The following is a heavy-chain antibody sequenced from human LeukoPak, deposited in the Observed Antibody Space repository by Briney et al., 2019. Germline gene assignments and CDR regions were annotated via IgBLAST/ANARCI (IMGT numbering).Heavy chain of an antibody. CDR3: AKDYYYDSSGYYDY. D-gene: IGHD3-22*01. Sequence: GGSLRLSCAASGFTFSSYSMNWVRQAPGKGLEWVSYISSSSSTIYYADSVKGRFTISRDNAKNSLYLQMNSLRAEDTAVYYCAKDYYYDSSGYYDYWGQGTLVTVSS. J-gene: IGHJ4*02. V-gene: IGHV3-48*01. CDR1: GFTFSSYS. CDR2: ISSSSSTI.